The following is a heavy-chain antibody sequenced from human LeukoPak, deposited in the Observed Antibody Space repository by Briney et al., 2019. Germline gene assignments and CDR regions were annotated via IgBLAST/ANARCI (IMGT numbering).Heavy chain of an antibody. V-gene: IGHV3-33*01. CDR3: ARERGYSYGAHCDY. CDR1: GFTFSSYC. D-gene: IGHD5-18*01. Sequence: PGGSLRLSCAASGFTFSSYCMHWVRQVPGKGLEWVAVIWYDGSNKYYADSVKGRFTISRDNSKNTVYLQMNSLRAEDTAVYYCARERGYSYGAHCDYWGQGTLVTVSS. CDR2: IWYDGSNK. J-gene: IGHJ4*02.